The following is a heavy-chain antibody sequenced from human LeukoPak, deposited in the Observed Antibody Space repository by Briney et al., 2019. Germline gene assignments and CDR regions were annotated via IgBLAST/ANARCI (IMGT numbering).Heavy chain of an antibody. CDR3: ARRRALLWFGELLRRSNSGWFDP. CDR2: INHSGST. CDR1: GGSFSGYY. V-gene: IGHV4-34*01. D-gene: IGHD3-10*01. Sequence: SETLSLTCAVYGGSFSGYYWSWIRQPPGKGLEWIGEINHSGSTNYSPSLKSRVTISVDTSKNQFSLKLSSVTAADTAVYYCARRRALLWFGELLRRSNSGWFDPWGQGTLVTVSS. J-gene: IGHJ5*02.